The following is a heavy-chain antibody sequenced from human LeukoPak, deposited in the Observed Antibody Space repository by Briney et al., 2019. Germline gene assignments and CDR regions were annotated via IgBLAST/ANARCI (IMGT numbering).Heavy chain of an antibody. D-gene: IGHD1-26*01. J-gene: IGHJ4*02. CDR3: ARVRIRILDY. CDR2: INHSGST. Sequence: SETLSLTCAVSGGSISSSNSCSWVRQPPGKGLEWIGEINHSGSTNYHPSLKSRVTMSVDKSKNQFSLKLTSVTAADTAVYYCARVRIRILDYWGQGALVTVSS. V-gene: IGHV4-4*02. CDR1: GGSISSSNS.